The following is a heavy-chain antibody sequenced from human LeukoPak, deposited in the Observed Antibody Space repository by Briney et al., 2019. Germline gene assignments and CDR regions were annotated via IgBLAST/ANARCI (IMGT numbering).Heavy chain of an antibody. CDR2: VYFSGST. D-gene: IGHD6-19*01. CDR3: ARDRSGWYGY. V-gene: IGHV4-39*07. J-gene: IGHJ4*02. CDR1: GDSIRTTRY. Sequence: SETLSLTCTVSGDSIRTTRYWGWIRQPPGKGLEWIGAVYFSGSTYYNPSLKSRVTISVDTSKNQFSLKLSSVTAADTAVYYCARDRSGWYGYWGQGTLVTVSS.